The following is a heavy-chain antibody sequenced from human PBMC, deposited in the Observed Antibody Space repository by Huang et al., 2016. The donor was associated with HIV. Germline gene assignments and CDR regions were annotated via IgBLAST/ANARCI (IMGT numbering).Heavy chain of an antibody. D-gene: IGHD3-10*01. CDR3: ARDYMVRGTFDY. J-gene: IGHJ4*02. CDR2: IRSSSSNI. Sequence: EVQLVESGGTLVQPGRSLRLSCAASGFTFSSFSMNWVRQAPGKGLEWLSYIRSSSSNIYHTDSVKGRFTISRDNAKNSLYLQMNTLRAEDTAVYYCARDYMVRGTFDYWGQGTLVTVSS. CDR1: GFTFSSFS. V-gene: IGHV3-48*01.